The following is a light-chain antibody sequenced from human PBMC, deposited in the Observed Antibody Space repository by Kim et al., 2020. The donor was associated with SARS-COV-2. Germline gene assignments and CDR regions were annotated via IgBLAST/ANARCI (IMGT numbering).Light chain of an antibody. V-gene: IGLV2-11*01. CDR1: SSDVGVYNY. J-gene: IGLJ1*01. Sequence: GRSVTIACTGTSSDVGVYNYVSWYQQHPGKAPKLMIYDVSKRPSGVPDRFSGSKSGNTASLTISGLQAEDEADYYCCSYAGSYTYVFGTGTKVTVL. CDR3: CSYAGSYTYV. CDR2: DVS.